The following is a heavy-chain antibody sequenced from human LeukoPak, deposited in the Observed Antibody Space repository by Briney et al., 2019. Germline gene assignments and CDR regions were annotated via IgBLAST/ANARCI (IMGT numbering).Heavy chain of an antibody. Sequence: GRSLRLSCAASGFTFSSYAMHWVRQAPGKGLEWVAVISYDGSNKYYADSVKGRFTISRDNSKNTLYLQMNSQRAEDTAVYYCARTYLPTYYYDSSGYYEYYFDYWGQGTLVTVSS. D-gene: IGHD3-22*01. CDR3: ARTYLPTYYYDSSGYYEYYFDY. V-gene: IGHV3-30-3*01. CDR2: ISYDGSNK. J-gene: IGHJ4*02. CDR1: GFTFSSYA.